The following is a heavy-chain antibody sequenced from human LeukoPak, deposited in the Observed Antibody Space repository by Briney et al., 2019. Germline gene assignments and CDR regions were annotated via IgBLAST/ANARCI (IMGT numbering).Heavy chain of an antibody. J-gene: IGHJ2*01. V-gene: IGHV1-69*01. CDR2: IIPIFGTA. D-gene: IGHD6-19*01. CDR1: GGTFSSYA. Sequence: SVKVSCKASGGTFSSYAISWVRQAPGQGLEWMGGIIPIFGTANYAQEFQGRVTITADESTSTAYMELSSLRSEDTAVYYCASETGTGSGWYEDWYFDLWGRGTLVTVSS. CDR3: ASETGTGSGWYEDWYFDL.